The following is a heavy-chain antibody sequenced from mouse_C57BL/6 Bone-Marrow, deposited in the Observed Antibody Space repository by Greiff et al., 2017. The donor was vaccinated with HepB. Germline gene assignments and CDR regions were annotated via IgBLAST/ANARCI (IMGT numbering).Heavy chain of an antibody. CDR2: INSDGGST. V-gene: IGHV5-2*01. J-gene: IGHJ4*01. D-gene: IGHD1-1*01. CDR3: ERHSPYYYGSSYAMDY. Sequence: EVQRVESGGGLVQPGESLKLSCESNEYEFPSHDMSWVRKTPEKRLELVAAINSDGGSTYYPDTMERRFIISRDNTKKTLYLQMSSLRSEDTALYYCERHSPYYYGSSYAMDYWGQGTSVTVSS. CDR1: EYEFPSHD.